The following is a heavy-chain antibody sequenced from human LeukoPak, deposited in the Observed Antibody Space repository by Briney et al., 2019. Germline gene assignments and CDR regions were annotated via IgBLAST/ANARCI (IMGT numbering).Heavy chain of an antibody. D-gene: IGHD1-26*01. CDR3: AGGMWEDLIFDC. Sequence: ASVQMSCKASGYTFTGYYMHWVRQATGQGLEWRGRINSHSGGTNYAQKFQGGDTMITAKTISTAAMVLSSLRSDDTAACYLAGGMWEDLIFDCWGQGTLVTVSS. CDR1: GYTFTGYY. J-gene: IGHJ4*02. V-gene: IGHV1-2*06. CDR2: INSHSGGT.